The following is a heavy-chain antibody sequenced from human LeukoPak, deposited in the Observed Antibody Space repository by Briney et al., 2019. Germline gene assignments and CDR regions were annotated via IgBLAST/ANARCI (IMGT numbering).Heavy chain of an antibody. V-gene: IGHV3-13*01. J-gene: IGHJ6*02. D-gene: IGHD1-1*01. CDR1: GFTFSSYG. CDR3: ARRRPLRRTGTDYYYYGMDV. Sequence: GGSLRLSCAASGFTFSSYGMHWVRQATGKGLEWVSAIGTAGDTYYPGSVKGRFTISRENAKNSLYLQMNSLRAGDTAVYYCARRRPLRRTGTDYYYYGMDVWGQGTTVTVSS. CDR2: IGTAGDT.